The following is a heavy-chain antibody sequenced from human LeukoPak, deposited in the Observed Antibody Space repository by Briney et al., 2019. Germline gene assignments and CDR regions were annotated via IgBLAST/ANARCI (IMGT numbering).Heavy chain of an antibody. CDR2: ISSSSSTI. CDR1: GFTFSSYS. J-gene: IGHJ6*02. CDR3: ARVDYGNYYYYYGMDV. D-gene: IGHD4-17*01. V-gene: IGHV3-48*02. Sequence: GGSLRLPCAASGFTFSSYSMNWVRQAPGKGLEWVSYISSSSSTIYYADSVKGRFTISRDNAKNSLYLQMNSLRDEDTAVYYCARVDYGNYYYYYGMDVWGQGTTVTVSS.